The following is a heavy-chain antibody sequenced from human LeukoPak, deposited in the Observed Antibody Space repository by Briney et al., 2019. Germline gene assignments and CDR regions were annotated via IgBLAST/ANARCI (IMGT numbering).Heavy chain of an antibody. CDR3: ASSGELLPPDY. CDR2: IIPIFGTA. V-gene: IGHV1-69*13. CDR1: GGTFSSYA. Sequence: ASVKVSCKASGGTFSSYAISWVRQAPGQGLEWMGGIIPIFGTANYAQKFQGRVTITADESTSTAYMELSSLRSEDTAVYYCASSGELLPPDYWGQGTLVPVSS. D-gene: IGHD3-10*01. J-gene: IGHJ4*01.